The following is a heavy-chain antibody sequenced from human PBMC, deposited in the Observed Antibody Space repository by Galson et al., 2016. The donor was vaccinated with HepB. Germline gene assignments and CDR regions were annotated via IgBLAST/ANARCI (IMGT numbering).Heavy chain of an antibody. CDR1: YY. Sequence: YYWSWIRQPPGKGPEWIGEINHSGSTNYNPSRKSRVTISVDTSKNQFSLKLSSVTAADTAVYSCARSGYNYYYYYGMDVWGQGTTVTVSS. CDR2: INHSGST. D-gene: IGHD5-24*01. CDR3: ARSGYNYYYYYGMDV. V-gene: IGHV4-34*01. J-gene: IGHJ6*02.